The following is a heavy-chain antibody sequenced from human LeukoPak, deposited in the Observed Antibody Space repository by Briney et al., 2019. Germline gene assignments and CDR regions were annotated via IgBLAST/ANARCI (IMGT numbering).Heavy chain of an antibody. CDR1: GGSISSYY. D-gene: IGHD5-12*01. CDR3: AKGATGMRDFGY. Sequence: SETLSLTCTVSGGSISSYYWSWIRQPPGKGLEWIGYIYASGSTNYNPSLKSRVTISVDTSKNQFTLKLSSVTAADTAVYYCAKGATGMRDFGYWGQGTLGTVSS. CDR2: IYASGST. V-gene: IGHV4-59*01. J-gene: IGHJ4*02.